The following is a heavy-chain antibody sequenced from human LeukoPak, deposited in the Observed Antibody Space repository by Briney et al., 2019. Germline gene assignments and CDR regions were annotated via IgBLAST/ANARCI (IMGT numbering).Heavy chain of an antibody. CDR2: IWYDGSNK. D-gene: IGHD4-17*01. CDR3: ASTTVTSSWYYGMDV. J-gene: IGHJ6*02. CDR1: GFTFSSYA. Sequence: GSLRLSCAASGFTFSSYAMHWVRQAPGKGLEWVAVIWYDGSNKYYADSVKGRFTISRDNSKNTLYLQMNSLRAEDTAVYYCASTTVTSSWYYGMDVWGQGTTVTVSS. V-gene: IGHV3-33*08.